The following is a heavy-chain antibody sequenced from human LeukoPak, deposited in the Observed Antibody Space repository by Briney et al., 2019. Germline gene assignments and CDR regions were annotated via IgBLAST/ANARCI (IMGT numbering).Heavy chain of an antibody. Sequence: GXXLRLSCAASGFTFSSYWMHWVRHAPGKGLVWVSRINSGGSSTIYADSVKGRFTISRDNAKNTLYLQMNSLRAEDTAVYYCARAPVSVYYYMDVWGKGTTVTVSS. V-gene: IGHV3-74*01. CDR2: INSGGSST. D-gene: IGHD3-10*01. J-gene: IGHJ6*03. CDR3: ARAPVSVYYYMDV. CDR1: GFTFSSYW.